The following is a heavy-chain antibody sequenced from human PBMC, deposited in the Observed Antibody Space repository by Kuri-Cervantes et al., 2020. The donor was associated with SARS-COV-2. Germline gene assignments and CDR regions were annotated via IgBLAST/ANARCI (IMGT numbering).Heavy chain of an antibody. D-gene: IGHD6-13*01. J-gene: IGHJ5*02. Sequence: SVKVSCKASGGTFSSYAISWVRQAPGQGLEWMGGIIPIFGTASYAQKFQGRVTITADESTSTAYMELSSLRSEDTAVYYCARGLGIAAAFGAWGQGALVTVSS. CDR3: ARGLGIAAAFGA. CDR1: GGTFSSYA. V-gene: IGHV1-69*13. CDR2: IIPIFGTA.